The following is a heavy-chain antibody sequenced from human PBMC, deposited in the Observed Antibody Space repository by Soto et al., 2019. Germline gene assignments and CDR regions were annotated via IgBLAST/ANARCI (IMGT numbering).Heavy chain of an antibody. CDR2: ISSSSSTI. Sequence: SLRLSCAASGFTFSSYGMNWVRQAPGKGLEWVSYISSSSSTIYYADSVKGRFTISRDNAKNSLYLQMNSLRDEDTAVYYCARGERRYFDSVLLGMDAWGQGTTVTVSS. J-gene: IGHJ6*02. CDR3: ARGERRYFDSVLLGMDA. CDR1: GFTFSSYG. D-gene: IGHD3-9*01. V-gene: IGHV3-48*02.